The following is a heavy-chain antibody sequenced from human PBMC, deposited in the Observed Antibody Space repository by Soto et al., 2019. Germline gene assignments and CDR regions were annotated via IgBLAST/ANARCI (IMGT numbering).Heavy chain of an antibody. Sequence: QVQLVQSGAEVKKPGSSVKVSCKASGGTFSSYAISWVRQAPGQGLEWMGGIIPIFGTANYAQKFQGRVTITADESKSTAYMELSSLSAEDTAVYYCARDATNYYDSSGYRFDYWGQGTLVTVSS. CDR3: ARDATNYYDSSGYRFDY. D-gene: IGHD3-22*01. CDR1: GGTFSSYA. CDR2: IIPIFGTA. J-gene: IGHJ4*02. V-gene: IGHV1-69*01.